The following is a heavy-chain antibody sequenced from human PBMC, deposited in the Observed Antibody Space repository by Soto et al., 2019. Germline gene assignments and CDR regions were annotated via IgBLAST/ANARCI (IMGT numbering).Heavy chain of an antibody. CDR2: IFSNDEK. D-gene: IGHD3-22*01. CDR1: GFSLSNARMG. V-gene: IGHV2-26*01. CDR3: ARIRRFYYDSIWFIYYFDY. J-gene: IGHJ4*02. Sequence: QVTLKESGPVLVKPTETLTLTCTVSGFSLSNARMGVSWIRQPPGKALEWLAHIFSNDEKSYSTSLKSRLTISKDTSKSQVVLTMTNMDPVYTATYYCARIRRFYYDSIWFIYYFDYWGQGTLVTVSS.